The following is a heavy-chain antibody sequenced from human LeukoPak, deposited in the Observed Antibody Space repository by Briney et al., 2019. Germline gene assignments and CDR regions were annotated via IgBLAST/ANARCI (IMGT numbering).Heavy chain of an antibody. CDR1: GYTFTGYY. V-gene: IGHV1-2*02. Sequence: ASVKVSCKASGYTFTGYYIHWVRQAPGQGLEWMGWINPNSGDTSYVQKFQGRVTMTRDTSITTAYMELSRLRSDDTAVYCCARGADFYDRSGYYLFDYWGQGTLVTVSS. J-gene: IGHJ4*02. CDR2: INPNSGDT. D-gene: IGHD3-22*01. CDR3: ARGADFYDRSGYYLFDY.